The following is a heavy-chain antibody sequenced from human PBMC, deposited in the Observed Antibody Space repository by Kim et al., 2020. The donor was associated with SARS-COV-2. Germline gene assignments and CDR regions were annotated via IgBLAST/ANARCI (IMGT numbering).Heavy chain of an antibody. CDR3: ARQRRTMVRGVIPLWFFDY. CDR1: GGSISSYY. D-gene: IGHD3-10*01. Sequence: SETLSLTCTVSGGSISSYYWSWIRQPPGKGLEWIGYIYYSGSTNYNPSLKSRVTISVDTSKNQFSLKLSSVTAADTAVYYCARQRRTMVRGVIPLWFFDYWRQGTLFTVSS. V-gene: IGHV4-59*08. J-gene: IGHJ4*02. CDR2: IYYSGST.